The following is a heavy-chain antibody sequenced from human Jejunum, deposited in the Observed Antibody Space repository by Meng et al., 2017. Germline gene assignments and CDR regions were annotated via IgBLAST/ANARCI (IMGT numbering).Heavy chain of an antibody. J-gene: IGHJ4*02. CDR3: AKGIWNTGSHYNPCDY. V-gene: IGHV3-23*01. Sequence: GGSLRLSCAASGFTFNNYAMGWVRQAPGKGLEWVAAISGRGSNTYYADSEEAQFTISRDNSENTLYLQMNSLRVNDTAVYYCAKGIWNTGSHYNPCDYWGQGTLVTVSS. CDR2: ISGRGSNT. CDR1: GFTFNNYA. D-gene: IGHD3-10*01.